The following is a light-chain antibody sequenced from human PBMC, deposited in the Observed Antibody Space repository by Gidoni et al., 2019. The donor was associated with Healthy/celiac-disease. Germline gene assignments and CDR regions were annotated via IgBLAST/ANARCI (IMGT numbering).Light chain of an antibody. CDR3: QAWDSSPAYF. Sequence: SNELTQPPALSVPPGPTASITCTGDNLGDKYACWYQQKPGQSPVLVIYQDSKRPSGIPERFSGSKSGTTATLTISGTQAMDEADYYCQAWDSSPAYFFGTGTKVTVL. CDR2: QDS. V-gene: IGLV3-1*01. J-gene: IGLJ1*01. CDR1: NLGDKY.